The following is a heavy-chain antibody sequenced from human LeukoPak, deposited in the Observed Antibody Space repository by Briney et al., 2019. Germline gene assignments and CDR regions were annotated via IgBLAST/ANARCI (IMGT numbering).Heavy chain of an antibody. CDR2: INSDGSST. D-gene: IGHD2-15*01. Sequence: GGSLRLCCAASGSTFSSYWMHWVRQAAGKGLVWVSRINSDGSSTSYADSVKGRFTISRDNAKNTLYLQMNSLRAEDTAVYYCAREDGYCSGGSCYWVYWGQGTLVTVSS. CDR1: GSTFSSYW. CDR3: AREDGYCSGGSCYWVY. J-gene: IGHJ4*02. V-gene: IGHV3-74*01.